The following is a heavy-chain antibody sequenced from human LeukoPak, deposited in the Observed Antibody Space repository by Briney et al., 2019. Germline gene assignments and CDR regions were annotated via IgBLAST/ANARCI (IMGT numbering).Heavy chain of an antibody. V-gene: IGHV4-59*01. J-gene: IGHJ4*02. D-gene: IGHD6-6*01. CDR2: IYYSGST. CDR1: GGSISSYY. Sequence: SETLSLTCTVSGGSISSYYWSWIRQAPAKGLEWIGYIYYSGSTNYNPSLKSRVTISVDTSKNQFSLKLSSVTAADAAVYYCARVDPDSSSTLEVFDYWGQGTLVTVSS. CDR3: ARVDPDSSSTLEVFDY.